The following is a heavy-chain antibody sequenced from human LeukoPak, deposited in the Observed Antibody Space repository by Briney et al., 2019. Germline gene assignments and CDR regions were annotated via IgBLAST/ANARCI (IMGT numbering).Heavy chain of an antibody. Sequence: GGSLRLSCAASGFTFSNYGMHWARPAPGKGLEWVALTRYDKSDIYYVDSVKGRLTISRDNSKNILYLQMNSLRAEDTAVYFCARGTATHQYSFDYWGQGTLVTVSS. J-gene: IGHJ4*02. D-gene: IGHD2-2*01. CDR2: TRYDKSDI. CDR3: ARGTATHQYSFDY. CDR1: GFTFSNYG. V-gene: IGHV3-30*02.